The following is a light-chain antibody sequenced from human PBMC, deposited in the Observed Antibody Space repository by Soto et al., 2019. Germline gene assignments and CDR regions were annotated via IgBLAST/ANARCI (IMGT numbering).Light chain of an antibody. CDR3: QQYNSFAGYT. V-gene: IGKV1-5*03. Sequence: DIAMTQFPSTLSASVGDSVTITCRASRSVTSWLAWFQQKPGKAPKLLIYKASNLESGVPSRFSGSGSGKEFTLTISSLQPDDFATYYCQQYNSFAGYTFGQGTKLEMK. CDR1: RSVTSW. J-gene: IGKJ2*01. CDR2: KAS.